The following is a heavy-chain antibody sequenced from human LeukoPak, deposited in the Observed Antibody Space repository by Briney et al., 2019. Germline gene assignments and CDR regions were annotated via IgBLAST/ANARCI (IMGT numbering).Heavy chain of an antibody. CDR3: TRGLGHCTGGTCFPSGPADY. Sequence: QPGGSQTLFCAAWGFTLSSHRMHGAPQTPRKGVVWVSLIDGDGSNTNYADSVKGRFVISRDNAKYTLFLQMSSLRADDTGVYYCTRGLGHCTGGTCFPSGPADYWGQGTLVTVSS. V-gene: IGHV3-74*01. J-gene: IGHJ4*02. D-gene: IGHD2-15*01. CDR1: GFTLSSHR. CDR2: IDGDGSNT.